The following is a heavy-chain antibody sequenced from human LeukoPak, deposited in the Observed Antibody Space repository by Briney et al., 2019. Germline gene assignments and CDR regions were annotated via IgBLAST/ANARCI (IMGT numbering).Heavy chain of an antibody. CDR1: VGSFSGYY. J-gene: IGHJ6*03. Sequence: NPSETLSLTCAVYVGSFSGYYWSWIRQPPGKGLEWIGEINHSGSTNYNSSLKSRVTISVDTSKNQFSLELSSVTAADTAVYYCARGYYGSGSHCCHMDVWGKGTTITVS. V-gene: IGHV4-34*01. CDR2: INHSGST. D-gene: IGHD3-10*01. CDR3: ARGYYGSGSHCCHMDV.